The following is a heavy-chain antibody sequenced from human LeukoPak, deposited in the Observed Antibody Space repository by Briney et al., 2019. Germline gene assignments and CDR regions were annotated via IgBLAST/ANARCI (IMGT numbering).Heavy chain of an antibody. D-gene: IGHD2-15*01. CDR1: GFTFSRYW. J-gene: IGHJ4*02. CDR2: IKQDGSEK. V-gene: IGHV3-7*01. Sequence: GGSLRLSSAASGFTFSRYWMSWVRQAPGKGLEWVANIKQDGSEKYYVDSVKGRFTISRDNAKNSLYLQMNSLRAEDTAAYYCARDKIKVAILVDYWGQGSLVTVSS. CDR3: ARDKIKVAILVDY.